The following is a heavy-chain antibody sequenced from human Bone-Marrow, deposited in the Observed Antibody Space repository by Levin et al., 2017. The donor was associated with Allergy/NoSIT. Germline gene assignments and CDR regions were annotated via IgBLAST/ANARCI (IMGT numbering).Heavy chain of an antibody. Sequence: GESLKISCAASGFTFSSYWMHWVRRAPGKGLVWVSLINTDGSSTSYADSVKGRFTISRDNAKNTLYLQMNSLRAEDTAVYYCARDPVEWELPQDYWGQGTLVTVSS. CDR3: ARDPVEWELPQDY. D-gene: IGHD1-26*01. CDR2: INTDGSST. J-gene: IGHJ4*02. V-gene: IGHV3-74*01. CDR1: GFTFSSYW.